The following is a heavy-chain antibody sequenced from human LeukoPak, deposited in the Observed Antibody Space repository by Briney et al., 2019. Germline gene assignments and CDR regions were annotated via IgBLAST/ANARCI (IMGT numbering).Heavy chain of an antibody. CDR2: ISGDGDRT. Sequence: TGGSLRLSCAASGINFNTYAMHWVRQAPGKGLEWVSLISGDGDRTSYADSVKGRFTISRDNAKNSLYLQMNSLRAEDTAVYYCARQVGVDDAFDIWGQGTMVTISS. CDR3: ARQVGVDDAFDI. V-gene: IGHV3-43*02. D-gene: IGHD1-26*01. J-gene: IGHJ3*02. CDR1: GINFNTYA.